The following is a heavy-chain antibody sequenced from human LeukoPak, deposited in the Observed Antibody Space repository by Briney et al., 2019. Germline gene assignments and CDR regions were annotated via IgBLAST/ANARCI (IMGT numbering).Heavy chain of an antibody. CDR3: ARGEDAYCSSTSCSPLDY. CDR1: GGSFSGYY. J-gene: IGHJ4*02. V-gene: IGHV4-34*01. Sequence: PSETLSLTCAVYGGSFSGYYWSWIRQPPGKGLEWIGEINHSGSTNYNPSLKSRVTISVDTSKIQFSLKLSSVTAADTAVYYCARGEDAYCSSTSCSPLDYWGQGTLVTVSS. CDR2: INHSGST. D-gene: IGHD2-2*01.